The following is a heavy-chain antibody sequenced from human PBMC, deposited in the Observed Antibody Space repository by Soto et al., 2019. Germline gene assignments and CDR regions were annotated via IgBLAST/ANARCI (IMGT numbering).Heavy chain of an antibody. CDR3: ARVSRLGDYIWGSLNVRNAFDI. CDR2: INHSGST. D-gene: IGHD3-16*01. J-gene: IGHJ3*02. Sequence: SETLSLTCAVYGGSFSGYYWSWIRQPPGKGLEWIGEINHSGSTNYNPSLKSRVTISVDTSKNQFSLKLSSVTAADTAVYYCARVSRLGDYIWGSLNVRNAFDIWGQGTMVTVSS. CDR1: GGSFSGYY. V-gene: IGHV4-34*01.